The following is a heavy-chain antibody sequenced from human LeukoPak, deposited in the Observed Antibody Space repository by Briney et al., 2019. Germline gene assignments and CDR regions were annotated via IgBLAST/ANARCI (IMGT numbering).Heavy chain of an antibody. CDR3: AKSPLVVVTAVDY. D-gene: IGHD2-21*02. CDR2: ISWNSGSI. V-gene: IGHV3-9*01. Sequence: PGGSLRLSCAASGFTFDDYAMHWVRQAPGKGLEWVSGISWNSGSIGYADSVKGRFTISRDNAKNSLYLQMNSLRAEDTAVYYCAKSPLVVVTAVDYWGQGTLVTASS. J-gene: IGHJ4*02. CDR1: GFTFDDYA.